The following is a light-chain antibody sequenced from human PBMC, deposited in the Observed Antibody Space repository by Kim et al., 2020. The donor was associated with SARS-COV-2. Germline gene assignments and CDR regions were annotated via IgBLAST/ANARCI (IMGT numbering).Light chain of an antibody. J-gene: IGKJ4*01. CDR1: QGISNS. CDR3: QQYYSTSRT. Sequence: DIQMTQSPASLSASVGDRVTIACRASQGISNSLAWFHQKSGNAPRLLIYGASSLGSGVPARFTGSGSGTDYTLTISSLQPEDFATYYCQQYYSTSRTFGVGTKVDIK. CDR2: GAS. V-gene: IGKV1-NL1*01.